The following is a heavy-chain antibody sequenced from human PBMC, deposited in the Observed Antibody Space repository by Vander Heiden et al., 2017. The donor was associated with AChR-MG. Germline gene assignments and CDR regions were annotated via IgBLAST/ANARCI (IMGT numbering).Heavy chain of an antibody. CDR2: IYYSGST. J-gene: IGHJ6*02. D-gene: IGHD2-2*01. CDR3: ATYVPGPSGMDV. V-gene: IGHV4-39*01. CDR1: GGSISHSNYY. Sequence: QLQLQASGPGLVKPSETLSLTCTVPGGSISHSNYYWGWMRLPPGQGLEWIGSIYYSGSTYYNPSLRSRVTMFVDTSKNQFSLKLRSVTAADTAVYYCATYVPGPSGMDVWGQGTTVTVSS.